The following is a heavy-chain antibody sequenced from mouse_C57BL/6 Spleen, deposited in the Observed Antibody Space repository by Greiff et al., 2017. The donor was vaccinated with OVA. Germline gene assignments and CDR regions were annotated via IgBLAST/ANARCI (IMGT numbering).Heavy chain of an antibody. J-gene: IGHJ2*01. Sequence: EVQGVESGGGLVKPGGSLKLSCAASGFTFSDYGMHWVRQAPEKGLEWVAYISSGSSTLYYADTVKGRFTISRDNAKNTLFLQMTRLRSKDAAMYYCARRKYNSIDYWGQGTTLTVSS. CDR1: GFTFSDYG. CDR2: ISSGSSTL. V-gene: IGHV5-17*01. CDR3: ARRKYNSIDY. D-gene: IGHD1-3*01.